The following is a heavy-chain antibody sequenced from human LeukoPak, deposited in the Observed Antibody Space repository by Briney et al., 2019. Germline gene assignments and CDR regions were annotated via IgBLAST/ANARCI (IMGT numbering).Heavy chain of an antibody. J-gene: IGHJ1*01. Sequence: ASVTVSCKASGYSFSIYAVHWVRQAPGQSLEWMGWINAGGGNTKYSQKFQGRITITRDTSATTAYMELSSLRSEDTALYYCARDRSPWGVNTGTFYHWGQGTLVTVSS. CDR3: ARDRSPWGVNTGTFYH. V-gene: IGHV1-3*01. CDR2: INAGGGNT. CDR1: GYSFSIYA. D-gene: IGHD2-8*01.